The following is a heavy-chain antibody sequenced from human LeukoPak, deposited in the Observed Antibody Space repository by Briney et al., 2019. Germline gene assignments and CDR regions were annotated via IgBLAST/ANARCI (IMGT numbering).Heavy chain of an antibody. V-gene: IGHV4-59*08. J-gene: IGHJ4*02. D-gene: IGHD3-10*01. CDR1: GGSISSYY. CDR3: ARLMVRGVIITEADY. Sequence: PSETLSLTCTVSGGSISSYYWSWIRQPPGKGLEWMGYIYYSGSTNYNPSLKSRVTISVDTSKNQFSLKLSSVTAADTAVYYCARLMVRGVIITEADYWGQGTLVTVSS. CDR2: IYYSGST.